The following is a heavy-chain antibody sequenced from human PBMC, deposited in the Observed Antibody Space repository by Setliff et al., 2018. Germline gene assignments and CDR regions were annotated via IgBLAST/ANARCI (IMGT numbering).Heavy chain of an antibody. CDR1: GFTFNTYT. CDR2: APISGAT. Sequence: GESLKISCAASGFTFNTYTMGWIRQAPGKGLEWISTAPISGATFYTDSVKGRFTISRDSSKNTVYLQLNSLRREDTAIYFCTRGARDFDTCGRETLVTVSS. V-gene: IGHV3-23*01. J-gene: IGHJ4*02. CDR3: TRGARDFDT. D-gene: IGHD3-10*01.